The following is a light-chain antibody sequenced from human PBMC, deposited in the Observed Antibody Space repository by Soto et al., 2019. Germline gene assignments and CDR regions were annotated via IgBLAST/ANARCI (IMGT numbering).Light chain of an antibody. Sequence: DIQMTQSPSSLSASVGDRVTITYRASQSISTYLNWYQQTPGKAPKLLICAASDLQSGIPSRFSGGGSGTEFTLTISSLQHEDFATYYCQQSFSTRPTFGQGTKVEVK. V-gene: IGKV1-39*01. J-gene: IGKJ1*01. CDR3: QQSFSTRPT. CDR2: AAS. CDR1: QSISTY.